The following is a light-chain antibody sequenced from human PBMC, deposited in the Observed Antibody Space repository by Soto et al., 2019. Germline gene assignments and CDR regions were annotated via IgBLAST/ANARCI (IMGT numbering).Light chain of an antibody. J-gene: IGLJ2*01. CDR1: SSDVGSYNL. CDR2: EGS. V-gene: IGLV2-23*01. Sequence: QSALTQPASVSGSPGQSITISCTGTSSDVGSYNLVSWYQQLPGKAPKLMIYEGSKRPSGVSNRFSGSKSGNTASLTISGLQAEDEADYYCCSYAGSKVFGGGTKVTVL. CDR3: CSYAGSKV.